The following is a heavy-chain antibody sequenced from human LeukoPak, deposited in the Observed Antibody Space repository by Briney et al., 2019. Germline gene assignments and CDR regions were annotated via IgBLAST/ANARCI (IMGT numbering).Heavy chain of an antibody. J-gene: IGHJ4*02. CDR1: GLTFGDYA. V-gene: IGHV3-49*04. D-gene: IGHD3-10*01. CDR3: TLVRGVRVFDY. CDR2: IRSKAYGGTT. Sequence: GGSLRLSCTASGLTFGDYAMSWVRQAPGKGLEWVGFIRSKAYGGTTEYAAPVKGRFTISRDDSKSIAYLQMNSLKTEDTAVYYCTLVRGVRVFDYWGQGTLVTVSS.